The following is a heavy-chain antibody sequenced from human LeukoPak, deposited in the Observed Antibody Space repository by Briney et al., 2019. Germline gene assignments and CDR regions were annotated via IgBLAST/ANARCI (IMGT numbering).Heavy chain of an antibody. CDR2: INHSGST. V-gene: IGHV4-34*01. Sequence: SETLSLTCAVYGGSFSGYYWSWIRQPSGKGLEWIGEINHSGSTNYNPSLKSRVTISVDTSKNQFSLKLSSVTAADTAVYYCARKYYGDYDPWGQGTLVTVSS. D-gene: IGHD4-17*01. CDR3: ARKYYGDYDP. CDR1: GGSFSGYY. J-gene: IGHJ5*02.